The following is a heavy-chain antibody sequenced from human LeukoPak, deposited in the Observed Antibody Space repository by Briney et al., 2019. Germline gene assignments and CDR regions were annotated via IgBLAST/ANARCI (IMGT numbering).Heavy chain of an antibody. Sequence: GGSLRLSCAASGFTFSSYSMNWVRQAPGKGLEWVSSISSSSSYIYYADSVKGRFTISRDNAKNSLYLQMNSLRAEDTAVYYCASPGLPYSGSPWGQGTLVTVSS. J-gene: IGHJ5*02. CDR3: ASPGLPYSGSP. CDR2: ISSSSSYI. V-gene: IGHV3-21*01. CDR1: GFTFSSYS. D-gene: IGHD1-26*01.